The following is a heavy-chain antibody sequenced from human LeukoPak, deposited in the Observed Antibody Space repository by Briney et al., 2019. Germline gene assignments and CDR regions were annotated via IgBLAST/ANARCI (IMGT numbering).Heavy chain of an antibody. Sequence: GGSLRLSCAASGFTVSSNYMSWVRQAPGKGLEWVSVIYSGGSTYYADSVKGRFTISRDNSKNTLYLQMNSLRAEDTAVYYCARDSGAATVGVFDYWGQGTLVTVSS. CDR3: ARDSGAATVGVFDY. CDR2: IYSGGST. CDR1: GFTVSSNY. J-gene: IGHJ4*02. D-gene: IGHD3-10*01. V-gene: IGHV3-66*01.